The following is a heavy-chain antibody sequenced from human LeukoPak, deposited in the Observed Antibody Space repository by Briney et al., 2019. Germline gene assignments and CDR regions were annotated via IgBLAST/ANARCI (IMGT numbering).Heavy chain of an antibody. D-gene: IGHD5-18*01. CDR3: ASSFRGYSYYRFDY. CDR1: GFTVGSNY. CDR2: VYYSGST. Sequence: PGGSLRLSCAASGFTVGSNYMSWIRRAPGKGLEWIGYVYYSGSTNYNPSLKSRITVSVDTSKSQFSLKLTSVTAADTAVYYCASSFRGYSYYRFDYWGQGTLVIVSS. J-gene: IGHJ4*02. V-gene: IGHV4-59*02.